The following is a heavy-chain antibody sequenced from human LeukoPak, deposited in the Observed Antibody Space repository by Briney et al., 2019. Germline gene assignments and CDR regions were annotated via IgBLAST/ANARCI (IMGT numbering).Heavy chain of an antibody. J-gene: IGHJ3*02. CDR2: ISSSSSYI. V-gene: IGHV3-21*01. CDR1: GFTFSSYS. Sequence: PGGSLRLSCAASGFTFSSYSMNWVRQAPGKGLEWVSSISSSSSYIYYADSVKGRFTISRDNAKNSLYLQMNSLRAEDTAVYYCARGDYYDSSGYYRLDASDIWGQGTMFTVSS. CDR3: ARGDYYDSSGYYRLDASDI. D-gene: IGHD3-22*01.